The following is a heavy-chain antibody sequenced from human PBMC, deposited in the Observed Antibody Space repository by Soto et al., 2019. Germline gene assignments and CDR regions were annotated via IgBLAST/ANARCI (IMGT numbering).Heavy chain of an antibody. J-gene: IGHJ4*02. CDR1: GGSFSGYY. V-gene: IGHV4-34*01. CDR2: INHSGST. D-gene: IGHD2-2*02. CDR3: ASTLYQLLYRSGLGY. Sequence: QVQLQQWGAGLLKPSETLSLTCAVYGGSFSGYYWSWIRQPPGKGLEWIGEINHSGSTNYNPSLKSRVTISVDTSKIQFSLKLSSVTAADTAVYYCASTLYQLLYRSGLGYWGQGTLVTVSS.